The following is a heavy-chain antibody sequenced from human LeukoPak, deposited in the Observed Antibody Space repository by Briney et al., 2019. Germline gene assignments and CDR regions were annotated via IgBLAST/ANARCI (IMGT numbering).Heavy chain of an antibody. CDR3: AREHSGWYEYYFDY. CDR1: GFTFSSYA. J-gene: IGHJ4*02. V-gene: IGHV3-30-3*01. CDR2: ISYDGSNK. Sequence: PGRSLRLSCAASGFTFSSYAMHWVRQAPGKGLEWVAVISYDGSNKYYADSVKGRFTISRDNSKNTLYLQMNSLRAEDTAVYYCAREHSGWYEYYFDYWGLGTLVTVSS. D-gene: IGHD6-19*01.